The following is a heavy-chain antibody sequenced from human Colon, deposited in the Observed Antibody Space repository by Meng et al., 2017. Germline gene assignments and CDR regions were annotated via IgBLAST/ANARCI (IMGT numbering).Heavy chain of an antibody. D-gene: IGHD3-3*01. CDR3: ARGFLVRGFDS. Sequence: QVSLPESRPGPVKPSQTLPPRCAVSGDSFPSTSATWNLSRQSPSTGLDGLAREYYSYKWNNDYAVSVQGRITINADTSTNQVSLQLNSVTPEDTAVYYCARGFLVRGFDSWGQGTLVTVSS. CDR1: GDSFPSTSAT. CDR2: EYYSYKWNN. J-gene: IGHJ4*02. V-gene: IGHV6-1*01.